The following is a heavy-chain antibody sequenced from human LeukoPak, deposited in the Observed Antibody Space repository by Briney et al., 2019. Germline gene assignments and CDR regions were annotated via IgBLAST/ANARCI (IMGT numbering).Heavy chain of an antibody. D-gene: IGHD1-26*01. CDR2: ISYDGSNK. Sequence: GGSLRLSCAASGFTFSSYGMHWVRQAPGKGLEWVAVISYDGSNKYYADSVKGRFTISRDNSKNTLYPQMKSLRAEDTAVYYCAKCPFSGSYYIFNYYGMDVWGQGTTVIVSS. CDR3: AKCPFSGSYYIFNYYGMDV. V-gene: IGHV3-30*18. CDR1: GFTFSSYG. J-gene: IGHJ6*02.